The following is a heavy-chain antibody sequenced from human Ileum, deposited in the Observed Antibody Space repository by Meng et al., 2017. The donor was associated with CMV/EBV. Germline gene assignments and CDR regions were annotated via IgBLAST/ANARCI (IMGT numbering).Heavy chain of an antibody. J-gene: IGHJ4*02. Sequence: VQLPQWGAGLLKPSETLSLTCAVYGGSLRGHYCNWIRQSPGNGLQWIAEINHVGRTNSNPSLASRVTISQDTSKNQCSLKLNSVTVADSAVYYCARGLFRYPAYFDLWGQGTLVTVSS. D-gene: IGHD3-16*02. CDR3: ARGLFRYPAYFDL. CDR2: INHVGRT. CDR1: GGSLRGHY. V-gene: IGHV4-34*01.